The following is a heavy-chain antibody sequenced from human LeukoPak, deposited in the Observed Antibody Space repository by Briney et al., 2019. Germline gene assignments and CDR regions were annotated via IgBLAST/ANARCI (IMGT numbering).Heavy chain of an antibody. J-gene: IGHJ4*02. V-gene: IGHV4-39*07. CDR3: ARGTYYYDSSGHVYFDY. CDR2: IYYSGST. D-gene: IGHD3-22*01. Sequence: SETLSLTCSVSAGSIRSYYWGWIRQPPGKGLEWIGSIYYSGSTYYNPSLKSRVTMSVDTSKNQFSLKLSSVTAADTAVYYCARGTYYYDSSGHVYFDYWGQGTLVTVSS. CDR1: AGSIRSYY.